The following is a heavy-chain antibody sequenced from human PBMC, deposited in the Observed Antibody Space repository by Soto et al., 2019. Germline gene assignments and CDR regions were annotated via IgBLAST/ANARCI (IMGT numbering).Heavy chain of an antibody. D-gene: IGHD2-2*01. Sequence: ASVKVSCKASGYTFTGYYMHWVRQAPGQGLEWMGWINPNSGGTNYAQKFQGWVTMTRDTSISTAYMELSRLRSDDTAVYYCARETNYCSSTSCFPFHYYGMDVWGQGTTVTVSS. CDR2: INPNSGGT. CDR1: GYTFTGYY. J-gene: IGHJ6*02. V-gene: IGHV1-2*04. CDR3: ARETNYCSSTSCFPFHYYGMDV.